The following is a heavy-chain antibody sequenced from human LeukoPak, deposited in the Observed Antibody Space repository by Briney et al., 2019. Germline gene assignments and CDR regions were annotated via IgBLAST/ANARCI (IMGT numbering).Heavy chain of an antibody. CDR3: AKGRGSYYYYGMDV. D-gene: IGHD1-26*01. V-gene: IGHV3-23*01. Sequence: GGSLRLSCAASGITFSSYAMSWVRQAPGKGLEWVSIISGSGVSTYYADSVKGRFTISRDNSKNTLYLQMNSLRAEDTGVYYCAKGRGSYYYYGMDVWGQGTTVTVSS. CDR2: ISGSGVST. J-gene: IGHJ6*02. CDR1: GITFSSYA.